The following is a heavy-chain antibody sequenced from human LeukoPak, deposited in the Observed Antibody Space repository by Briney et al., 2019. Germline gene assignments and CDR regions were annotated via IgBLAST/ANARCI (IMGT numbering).Heavy chain of an antibody. V-gene: IGHV3-15*01. CDR3: TTDLGTYYHGSQRLIPIDY. D-gene: IGHD3-10*01. Sequence: GGSLRLSCVVSGFTFNRCWMNWVRQAPGKGLEWIGRIKSKTDGETTNYAEPVRGRFTISRDDSKSAVYLQMNSLKIEDTAVYYCTTDLGTYYHGSQRLIPIDYWGQGTLVTVSS. CDR1: GFTFNRCW. CDR2: IKSKTDGETT. J-gene: IGHJ4*02.